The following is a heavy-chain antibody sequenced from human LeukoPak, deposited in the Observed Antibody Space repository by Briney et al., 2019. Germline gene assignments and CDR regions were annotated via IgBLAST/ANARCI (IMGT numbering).Heavy chain of an antibody. D-gene: IGHD2-2*01. CDR3: ARGPTLFSTSWFDS. CDR1: GGSFSGYY. Sequence: SETLSLTCAVYGGSFSGYYWSWIRQPPGKGLEWIGEIDHSGSTNYNPSLKSRVTTSVDTSKNQFSLKLSSMTAADTAVFYCARGPTLFSTSWFDSWGQGTLVTVSS. J-gene: IGHJ5*01. CDR2: IDHSGST. V-gene: IGHV4-34*01.